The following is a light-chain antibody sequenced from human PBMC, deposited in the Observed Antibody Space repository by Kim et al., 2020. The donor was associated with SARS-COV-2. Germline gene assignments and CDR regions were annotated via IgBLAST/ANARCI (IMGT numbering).Light chain of an antibody. V-gene: IGKV1-5*03. CDR2: KAS. CDR1: QSIGGW. J-gene: IGKJ1*01. CDR3: QQYYDYPWT. Sequence: DIQMTQSPSTLSASVGDRVTISCRASQSIGGWMSWFQHKPDKAPKLLIYKASRLESGVPSRFSGSGSVTDFTLTISGLQPGDLGTYYCQQYYDYPWTFGQGTKVDIK.